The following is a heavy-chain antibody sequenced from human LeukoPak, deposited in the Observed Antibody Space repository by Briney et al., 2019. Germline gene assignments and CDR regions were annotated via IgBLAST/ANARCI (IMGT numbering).Heavy chain of an antibody. V-gene: IGHV3-7*03. Sequence: PGGSLRLSCAASGFTFSAYLMSWVRQAPGKGLEWVANIKQDGSEKYYVDSVKGRFVISRDNAKNALYLQMNSLRAEDTAVYYCAKWGDYDILTGYYDSDYWGQGTLVTVSS. J-gene: IGHJ4*02. CDR2: IKQDGSEK. CDR1: GFTFSAYL. CDR3: AKWGDYDILTGYYDSDY. D-gene: IGHD3-9*01.